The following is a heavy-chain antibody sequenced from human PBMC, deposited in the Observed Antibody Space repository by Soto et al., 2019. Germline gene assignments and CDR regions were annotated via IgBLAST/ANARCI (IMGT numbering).Heavy chain of an antibody. CDR2: ISSSSRHI. CDR3: ARDLGSGWTLDY. D-gene: IGHD6-19*01. Sequence: GGSMILSCAASGFTFSSYSMSWVSQAPGKGLEWVSAISSSSRHIYYADSVKGRFTISRDNAKNSLYLQMNSLRAEDTAVYYCARDLGSGWTLDYWGQGTLVTVSS. J-gene: IGHJ4*02. V-gene: IGHV3-21*01. CDR1: GFTFSSYS.